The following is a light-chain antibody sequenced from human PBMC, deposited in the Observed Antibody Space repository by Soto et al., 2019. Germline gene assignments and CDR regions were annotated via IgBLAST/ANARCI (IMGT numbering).Light chain of an antibody. CDR2: DAS. CDR3: QQRSNWPPGIT. V-gene: IGKV3-11*01. J-gene: IGKJ3*01. CDR1: QTVGGY. Sequence: EIVLTQSPATLSLSPGERATLSCSASQTVGGYLAWYQQKPGQAPRLLIYDASNTATGIPARFSGSGSGTDFTLTISSLEPEDFAVYYCQQRSNWPPGITFGPGTTVEIK.